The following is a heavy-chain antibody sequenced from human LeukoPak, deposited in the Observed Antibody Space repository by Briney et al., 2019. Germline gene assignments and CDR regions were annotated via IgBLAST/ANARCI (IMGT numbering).Heavy chain of an antibody. CDR2: IGSSGSYI. CDR1: GFTFSSYH. CDR3: ARDKSNHGDYYYYMDV. D-gene: IGHD2/OR15-2a*01. Sequence: GGSLRLSCEVSGFTFSSYHMNWVRQAPGKGLEWVPSIGSSGSYIYYADSLTGRFTISRDNAKNSLYLQMNSLRAEDTAVYYCARDKSNHGDYYYYMDVWGKGTTVTVSS. V-gene: IGHV3-21*01. J-gene: IGHJ6*03.